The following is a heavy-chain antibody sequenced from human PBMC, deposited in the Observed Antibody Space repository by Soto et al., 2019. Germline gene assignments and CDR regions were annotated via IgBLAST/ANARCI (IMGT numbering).Heavy chain of an antibody. D-gene: IGHD3-16*01. J-gene: IGHJ4*02. CDR1: GFNFDNYG. CDR2: ITYDGSHK. Sequence: QLVESGGGVVQPGGSLRLSCHASGFNFDNYGMHWVRQAPGKRLEWVAVITYDGSHKYYADSVKGRFTISRDNSKNTLSLHLNTLKHEDTAVYLCAKDRVGGTFYTPLGFWGQGTLVTVSS. V-gene: IGHV3-30*18. CDR3: AKDRVGGTFYTPLGF.